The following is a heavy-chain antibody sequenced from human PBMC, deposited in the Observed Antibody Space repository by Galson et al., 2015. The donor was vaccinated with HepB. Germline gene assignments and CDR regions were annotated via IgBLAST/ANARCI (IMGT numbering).Heavy chain of an antibody. V-gene: IGHV7-4-1*02. J-gene: IGHJ4*02. D-gene: IGHD2-2*01. CDR1: GYTFTSYA. Sequence: SVKVSCKASGYTFTSYAMNWVRQAPGQGLEWTGWINTNTGNPTYAQGFTGRFVFSLDTSVSTAYLQISSLKAEDTAVYYCARDRLGYCSSTSCPLDYWGQGTLVTVSS. CDR2: INTNTGNP. CDR3: ARDRLGYCSSTSCPLDY.